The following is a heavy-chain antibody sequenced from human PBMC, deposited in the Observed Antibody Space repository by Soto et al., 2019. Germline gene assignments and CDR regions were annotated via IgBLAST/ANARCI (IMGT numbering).Heavy chain of an antibody. Sequence: QVQLVESGGGVVQPGRSLRLSCAASGFTFSTYGMHWVRQAPGKGLEWVALIWYDGSKKYYADSVKGRCTISRDNSQNTLYVQMNSLRDEDTAVYYCARGSQGDAFDIWGQGTMVTVSS. CDR1: GFTFSTYG. J-gene: IGHJ3*02. V-gene: IGHV3-33*01. CDR3: ARGSQGDAFDI. CDR2: IWYDGSKK.